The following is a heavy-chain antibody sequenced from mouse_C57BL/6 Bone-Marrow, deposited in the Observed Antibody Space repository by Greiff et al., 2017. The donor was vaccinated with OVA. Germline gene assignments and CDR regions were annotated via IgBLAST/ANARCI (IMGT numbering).Heavy chain of an antibody. J-gene: IGHJ3*01. V-gene: IGHV14-4*01. CDR1: GFNIKDDY. Sequence: VQLQQSGAELVRPGASVKLSCTASGFNIKDDYMHWVKQRPEQGLEWIGWIDPENGDTEYASKFQGKATITADTSSNTAYLQLSSLTSEDTAVYYCTTWNCAWLAYWGQGTLVTVSA. CDR3: TTWNCAWLAY. CDR2: IDPENGDT. D-gene: IGHD4-1*01.